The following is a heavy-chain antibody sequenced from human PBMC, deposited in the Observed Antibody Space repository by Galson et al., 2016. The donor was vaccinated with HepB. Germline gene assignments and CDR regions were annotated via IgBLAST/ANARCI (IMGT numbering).Heavy chain of an antibody. CDR3: ARAWIHLYDLDY. J-gene: IGHJ4*02. Sequence: SLRLSCAASGFTFTSYAMSWVRQAPGKGLEWVSGITGSGAGTYYADSEKGRFTISRDNSKNTLYLQMNSLRAEDTAVYYCARAWIHLYDLDYWGQGALVTVSS. V-gene: IGHV3-23*01. CDR2: ITGSGAGT. CDR1: GFTFTSYA. D-gene: IGHD5-18*01.